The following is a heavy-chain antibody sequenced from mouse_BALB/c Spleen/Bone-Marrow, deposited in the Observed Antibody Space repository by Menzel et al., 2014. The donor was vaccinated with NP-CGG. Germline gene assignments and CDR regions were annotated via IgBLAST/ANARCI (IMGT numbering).Heavy chain of an antibody. J-gene: IGHJ3*01. D-gene: IGHD2-4*01. CDR1: GYTFTSYW. Sequence: QVQLQQPGVEFVKPGASVKLSCKASGYTFTSYWMHWVKQRPGQGLEWIGEIDPSDSYTKYNRNFKGKAILTVDKSSSTAYMQLSSLTSEDSAVYYCARTYYDYDWFAYWGQGTLVTVSA. V-gene: IGHV1-69*02. CDR3: ARTYYDYDWFAY. CDR2: IDPSDSYT.